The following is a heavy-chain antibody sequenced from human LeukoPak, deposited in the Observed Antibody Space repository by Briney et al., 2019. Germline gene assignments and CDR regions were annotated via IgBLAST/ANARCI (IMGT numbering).Heavy chain of an antibody. CDR2: IKAKIDGATT. V-gene: IGHV3-15*01. CDR3: TTDDPSWAVSAYCGGDCYSHY. D-gene: IGHD2-21*02. Sequence: GGSLRLSCAASGFTFSNAYMSWVRQAPGKELEWVGRIKAKIDGATTDYAAPVKGRFSISRDDSKSTLYLQMNSLRTEDTAVYYCTTDDPSWAVSAYCGGDCYSHYWGQGILVTVSS. CDR1: GFTFSNAY. J-gene: IGHJ4*02.